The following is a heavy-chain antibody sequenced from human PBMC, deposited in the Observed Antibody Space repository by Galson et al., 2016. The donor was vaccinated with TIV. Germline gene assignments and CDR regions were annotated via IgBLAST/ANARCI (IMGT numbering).Heavy chain of an antibody. D-gene: IGHD2-21*02. CDR3: ARDRRHCGNDCYLYYYYGMDV. V-gene: IGHV3-66*02. CDR1: GFIVSSNY. CDR2: IYSGGST. J-gene: IGHJ6*02. Sequence: SLRLSCAASGFIVSSNYMTWVRQAPGKGLEWVSLIYSGGSTSYADSVKGRFTISRDNSKNTVYLQMNSLRAEDTAVYYCARDRRHCGNDCYLYYYYGMDVWGQGTTVTVSS.